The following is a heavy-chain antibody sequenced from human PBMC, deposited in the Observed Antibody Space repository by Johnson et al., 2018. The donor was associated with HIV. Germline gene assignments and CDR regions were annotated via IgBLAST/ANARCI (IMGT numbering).Heavy chain of an antibody. V-gene: IGHV3-30*04. CDR3: ARGRKDLEAADGLDNDGFDM. Sequence: QVQLVESGGGVVQPGRSLRIYCAVSDFTFSNYAMHWVRLAPGKGLQWVGVTSYDDSNKYYADSVRGRFTISRDISKNTLYRQMDSLRPDDTALYYCARGRKDLEAADGLDNDGFDMWGQGTLVTVSS. D-gene: IGHD6-13*01. J-gene: IGHJ3*02. CDR2: TSYDDSNK. CDR1: DFTFSNYA.